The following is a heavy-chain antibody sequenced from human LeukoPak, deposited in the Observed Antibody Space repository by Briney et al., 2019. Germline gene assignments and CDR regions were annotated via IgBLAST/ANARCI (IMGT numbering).Heavy chain of an antibody. V-gene: IGHV3-30-3*01. CDR1: GFTFSSYA. CDR2: ISYDGSNK. J-gene: IGHJ5*02. CDR3: ARFRIYGDYKRENWFDP. Sequence: GGSLRLSCAASGFTFSSYAMHWVRQAPGKGLGWVAVISYDGSNKYYADSVKGRFTISRDNSKNTLYLQMNSLRAEDTAVYYCARFRIYGDYKRENWFDPWGQGTLVTVSS. D-gene: IGHD4-17*01.